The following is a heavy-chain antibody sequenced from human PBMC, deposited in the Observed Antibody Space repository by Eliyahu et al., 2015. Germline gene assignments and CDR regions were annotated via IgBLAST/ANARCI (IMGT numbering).Heavy chain of an antibody. Sequence: QLQLQESGPGLVKPSETLSLICTVSGGSTTSFTYYWGWVRQPPGKGLEWIGSIYYSGSTYYNPSLKSRVTISVDASKNQFSLELNSVTAADTAVYYCAKHYDSSAYFPLPFDYWGQGTLVTVSS. CDR3: AKHYDSSAYFPLPFDY. CDR2: IYYSGST. J-gene: IGHJ4*02. D-gene: IGHD3-22*01. CDR1: GGSTTSFTYY. V-gene: IGHV4-39*01.